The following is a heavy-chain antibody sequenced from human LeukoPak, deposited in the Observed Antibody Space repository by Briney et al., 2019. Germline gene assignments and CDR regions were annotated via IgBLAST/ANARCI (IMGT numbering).Heavy chain of an antibody. V-gene: IGHV1-18*01. CDR2: ISAYNGNT. Sequence: ASVKVSCKASGGTFSSYAISWVRQAPGQGLEWMGWISAYNGNTNYAQKLQGRVTMTTDTSTSTAYMELRSLRSDDTAVYYCASPTMGARIWGQGTMVTVSS. CDR1: GGTFSSYA. J-gene: IGHJ3*02. CDR3: ASPTMGARI. D-gene: IGHD1-26*01.